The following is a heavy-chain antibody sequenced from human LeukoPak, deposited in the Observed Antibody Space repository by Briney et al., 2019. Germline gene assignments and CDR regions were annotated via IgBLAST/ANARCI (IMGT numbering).Heavy chain of an antibody. CDR1: GFTFSSYG. J-gene: IGHJ6*02. D-gene: IGHD3-10*01. V-gene: IGHV3-33*01. Sequence: GGSLRLSCAASGFTFSSYGMHWVRQAPGKGLEWVAVIWYDGSNKYYADSVKGRFTISRDNSKNTLYLQMNSLRAEDTAVYYCARDYAPGSGSYYRYYYGMDVWGQGATVTVSS. CDR3: ARDYAPGSGSYYRYYYGMDV. CDR2: IWYDGSNK.